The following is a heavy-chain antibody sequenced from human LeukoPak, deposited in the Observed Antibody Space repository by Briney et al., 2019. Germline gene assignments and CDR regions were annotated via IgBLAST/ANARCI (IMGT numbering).Heavy chain of an antibody. V-gene: IGHV4-4*02. D-gene: IGHD4-23*01. J-gene: IGHJ4*02. CDR3: ARDKEDGGNSRFDY. CDR2: IYHSGST. CDR1: GGSISSSNW. Sequence: SGTLSLTCAVSGGSISSSNWWTWVRQPPGKGLEWIGEIYHSGSTNYNPSLQSRVTMSLDKSKNQFSLRLSSVTAADTAVYYCARDKEDGGNSRFDYWGQGSLVTVSS.